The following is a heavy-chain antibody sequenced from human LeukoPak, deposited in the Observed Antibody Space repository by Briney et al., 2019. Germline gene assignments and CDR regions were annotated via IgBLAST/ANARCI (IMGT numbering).Heavy chain of an antibody. D-gene: IGHD4-23*01. CDR2: ITSSGGGT. CDR3: AKDPNGDYVGTFDM. J-gene: IGHJ3*02. CDR1: GFTFSSYA. Sequence: GSLRLSCAASGFTFSSYAMSWVRQAPGKGLEWVSAITSSGGGTFYADSVRGRFTISRDNSKNTLYLQMDSLGADDTAVYYCAKDPNGDYVGTFDMWGLGTMVTVSS. V-gene: IGHV3-23*01.